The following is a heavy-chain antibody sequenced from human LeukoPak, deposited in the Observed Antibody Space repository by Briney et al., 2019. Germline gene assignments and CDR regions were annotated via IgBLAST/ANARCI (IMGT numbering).Heavy chain of an antibody. CDR2: ISAYGHT. J-gene: IGHJ4*02. CDR1: GYTFSSYG. D-gene: IGHD3-3*01. Sequence: ASVKVSCKPSGYTFSSYGITWVRRAPGQGLEWMGWISAYGHTKLARNLQARVTVTIDTSTTTAYMELRSLSSDDTAVYFCARETASGYLGFDFWGQGTLVTVSS. CDR3: ARETASGYLGFDF. V-gene: IGHV1-18*01.